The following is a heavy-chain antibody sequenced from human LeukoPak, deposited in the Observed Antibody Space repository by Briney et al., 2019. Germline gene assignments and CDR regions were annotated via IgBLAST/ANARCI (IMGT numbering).Heavy chain of an antibody. CDR2: ISANGGAT. Sequence: GGSLRLSCAASGFTFSNFAMSWVRQGPGKGLECVSLISANGGATYYADSVKGRFTISRDNSKSTLYLQMNSLRADDTAVYYCAKASGSPYYFDYWGQGTLVTVSS. V-gene: IGHV3-23*01. J-gene: IGHJ4*02. D-gene: IGHD3-10*01. CDR1: GFTFSNFA. CDR3: AKASGSPYYFDY.